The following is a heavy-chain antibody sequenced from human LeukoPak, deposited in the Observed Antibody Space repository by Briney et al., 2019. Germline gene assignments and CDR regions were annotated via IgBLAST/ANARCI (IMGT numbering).Heavy chain of an antibody. CDR3: ARGSSSWYRVPNFDY. Sequence: PGGSLRLSCAASGFTFSSYSMTWVHQAPGKGLEWVSYISSSSSTIYYADSVKGRFTISRDNAKNSLYLQMNSLRDEDTAVYYCARGSSSWYRVPNFDYWGQGTLVTVSS. D-gene: IGHD6-13*01. CDR2: ISSSSSTI. V-gene: IGHV3-48*02. J-gene: IGHJ4*02. CDR1: GFTFSSYS.